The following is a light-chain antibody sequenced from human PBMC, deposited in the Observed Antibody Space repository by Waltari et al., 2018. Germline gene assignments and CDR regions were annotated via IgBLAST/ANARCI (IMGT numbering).Light chain of an antibody. Sequence: DIQITQSPISRSASVGERVTITCRASQGISNWLAWYQQKPGKAPKLLIYRASNLETGVPSRFSGSGSGTDFTLTISSLQPEDIATYYCQQHDNSPRTFGQGTKVEIK. J-gene: IGKJ1*01. CDR2: RAS. CDR1: QGISNW. V-gene: IGKV1-33*01. CDR3: QQHDNSPRT.